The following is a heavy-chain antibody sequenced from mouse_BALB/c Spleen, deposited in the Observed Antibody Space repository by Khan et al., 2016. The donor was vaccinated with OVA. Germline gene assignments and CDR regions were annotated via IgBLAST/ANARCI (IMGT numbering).Heavy chain of an antibody. J-gene: IGHJ3*01. D-gene: IGHD4-1*01. Sequence: DVQLVESGGDLVKPGGSLKLSCAASGFTFSSYSMSWVRQTPDKRLEWVATISTGGDYTYYPDNVKGRFIISRADAKNTLYLQMSSLKSEDTAMYYCASHLTGSFAYWGQGTLVTVSA. CDR2: ISTGGDYT. CDR3: ASHLTGSFAY. V-gene: IGHV5-6*01. CDR1: GFTFSSYS.